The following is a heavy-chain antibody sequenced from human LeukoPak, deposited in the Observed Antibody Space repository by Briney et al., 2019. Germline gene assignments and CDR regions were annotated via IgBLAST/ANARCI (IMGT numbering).Heavy chain of an antibody. CDR2: IKGDETEK. CDR3: ARGRFFYGWGIDV. Sequence: PGGSLRLSCVASGFSFRDYTMHWVRQAPGKGLEWVAFIKGDETEKHYVDSLKGRFTISRDNAENSLSLQMNSLTVEDTAVYFCARGRFFYGWGIDVWGQGTTVIVSS. V-gene: IGHV3-7*01. CDR1: GFSFRDYT. D-gene: IGHD2/OR15-2a*01. J-gene: IGHJ6*02.